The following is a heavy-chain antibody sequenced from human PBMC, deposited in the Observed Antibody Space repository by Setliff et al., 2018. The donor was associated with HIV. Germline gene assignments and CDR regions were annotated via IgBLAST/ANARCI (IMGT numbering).Heavy chain of an antibody. CDR2: ISAYNGNT. D-gene: IGHD2-15*01. V-gene: IGHV1-18*01. CDR3: ARMRSCSGGSCLPGALYYYHMDV. Sequence: SVKVSCKASGYTFTNYAFAWVRQAPGQGLEWMGWISAYNGNTNYADKLQGRVTLTTDTSTTTVYMELRSLRSDDTAVYYCARMRSCSGGSCLPGALYYYHMDVWGKGTTVTVSS. J-gene: IGHJ6*03. CDR1: GYTFTNYA.